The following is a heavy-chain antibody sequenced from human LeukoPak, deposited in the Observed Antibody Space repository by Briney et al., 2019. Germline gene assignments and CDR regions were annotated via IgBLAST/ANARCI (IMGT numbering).Heavy chain of an antibody. D-gene: IGHD1-7*01. CDR3: ARNYGPTDY. CDR1: GFTFSSYW. CDR2: IKQDGSEK. V-gene: IGHV3-7*01. J-gene: IGHJ4*02. Sequence: GGSLRLSCAASGFTFSSYWISWVRQAPGKGLEWVANIKQDGSEKYYVDSVKGRFTISRDDAKNSLYLQMNSLRAEDTAVYYCARNYGPTDYWGQGTLVTVSS.